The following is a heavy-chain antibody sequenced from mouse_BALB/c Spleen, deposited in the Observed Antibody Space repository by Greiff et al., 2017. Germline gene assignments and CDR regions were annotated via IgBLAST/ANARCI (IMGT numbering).Heavy chain of an antibody. V-gene: IGHV2-9-2*01. CDR2: IWTGGGT. J-gene: IGHJ4*01. D-gene: IGHD1-1*01. CDR1: GFSLTSYD. Sequence: VQLQQSGPGLVAPSQSLSITCTVSGFSLTSYDISWIRQPPGKGLEWLGVIWTGGGTNYNSAFMSRLSISKDNSKSQVFLKMNSLQTDDTAIYYCVREIYYYGYYYAMDYWGQGTSVTVSS. CDR3: VREIYYYGYYYAMDY.